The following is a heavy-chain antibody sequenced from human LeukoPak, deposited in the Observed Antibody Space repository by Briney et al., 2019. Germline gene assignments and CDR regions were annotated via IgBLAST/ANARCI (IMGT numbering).Heavy chain of an antibody. CDR3: ARDQGVTTPTHFQH. CDR1: GYTFTGYY. CDR2: INPNSGGT. Sequence: GASVKVSCKASGYTFTGYYMHWVRQAPGQGLEWMGWINPNSGGTNYAQKFQGRVTMTRDTSISTAYMELSRLRSDDTAVYYCARDQGVTTPTHFQHWGQGTLVTVSS. D-gene: IGHD4-17*01. J-gene: IGHJ1*01. V-gene: IGHV1-2*02.